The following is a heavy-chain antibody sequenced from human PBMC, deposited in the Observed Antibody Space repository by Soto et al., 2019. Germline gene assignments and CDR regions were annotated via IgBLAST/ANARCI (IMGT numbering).Heavy chain of an antibody. CDR1: GFSLSTSGVG. V-gene: IGHV2-5*02. CDR2: IYWDDDK. CDR3: AHTRGAAWGGWFDP. J-gene: IGHJ5*02. Sequence: QITLKESGPTLVKPTQTLTLTCTFSGFSLSTSGVGVGWIRQPPGKALEWLALIYWDDDKRYSPSLKSRRTITKDTAKNQVVLTMTHIDPVDTATYYCAHTRGAAWGGWFDPWGQGTLVTVSS. D-gene: IGHD3-16*01.